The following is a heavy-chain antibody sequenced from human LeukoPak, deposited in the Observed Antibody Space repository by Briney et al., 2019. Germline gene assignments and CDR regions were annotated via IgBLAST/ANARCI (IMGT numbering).Heavy chain of an antibody. D-gene: IGHD2-2*01. CDR2: INPNSGGT. Sequence: ASVKVSCKASGYTFTGYYMHWVRQAPGQGLEWMGWINPNSGGTNYAQKFQGRATMTKDTSISTAYMELSRLRSDDTAVYYCARDVEEYCSSTSCYTVDYWGQGTLVTVSS. V-gene: IGHV1-2*02. CDR3: ARDVEEYCSSTSCYTVDY. CDR1: GYTFTGYY. J-gene: IGHJ4*02.